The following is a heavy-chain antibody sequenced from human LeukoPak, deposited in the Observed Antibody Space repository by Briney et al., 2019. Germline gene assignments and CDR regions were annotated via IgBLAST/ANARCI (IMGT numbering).Heavy chain of an antibody. V-gene: IGHV3-30-3*01. CDR2: ISYDGSNK. CDR3: ARDMSITTVRGVIILDAFDI. J-gene: IGHJ3*02. CDR1: GFTFSSYA. Sequence: QPGRSLRLSCAASGFTFSSYAMHWVRQAPGKGLEWVAVISYDGSNKYYADSVKGRFTISRDNSKNTLYLQMNSLRAEDTAVYYCARDMSITTVRGVIILDAFDIWGQGTMVTVSS. D-gene: IGHD3-10*01.